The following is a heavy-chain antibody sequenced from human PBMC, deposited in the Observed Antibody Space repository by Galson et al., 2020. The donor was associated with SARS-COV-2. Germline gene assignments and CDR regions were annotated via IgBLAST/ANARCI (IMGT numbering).Heavy chain of an antibody. V-gene: IGHV3-21*01. CDR1: GFTFSSYS. J-gene: IGHJ4*02. D-gene: IGHD6-19*01. CDR3: AAAVAGDY. Sequence: GESLKISCAASGFTFSSYSMNWVRQAPGKGLEWVSSISSSSSYIYYADSVKGRFTISRDNAKNSLYLQMNSLRAEDTAVYYCAAAVAGDYWGQGTLVTVSS. CDR2: ISSSSSYI.